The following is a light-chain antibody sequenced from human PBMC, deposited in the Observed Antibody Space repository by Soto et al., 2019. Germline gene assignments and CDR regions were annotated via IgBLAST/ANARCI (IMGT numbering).Light chain of an antibody. V-gene: IGKV3-20*01. CDR1: QSVSSSY. CDR2: GAS. J-gene: IGKJ1*01. CDR3: QQYGSSRT. Sequence: EIVLTQSPGTLSLSPGXRATLSCRASQSVSSSYLAWYQQKPGQAPRLLIYGASSRATGIPDRFSGSVSGTDFTLTISRLEPEDFAVYYCQQYGSSRTFGQGTTVDI.